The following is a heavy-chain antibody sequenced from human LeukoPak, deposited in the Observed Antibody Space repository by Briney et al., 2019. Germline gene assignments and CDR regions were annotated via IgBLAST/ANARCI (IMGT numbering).Heavy chain of an antibody. V-gene: IGHV4-4*07. Sequence: SETLSLTCTVSGGSISSYYWSWIRQPAGKGLEWIGRIYTSGSTNYNPSLKSRVTMSVDTSKNQFSLKLSSVTAADTAVYYCAGVPSIAPRYYYMDVWGKGITVTVSS. D-gene: IGHD6-13*01. CDR2: IYTSGST. J-gene: IGHJ6*03. CDR3: AGVPSIAPRYYYMDV. CDR1: GGSISSYY.